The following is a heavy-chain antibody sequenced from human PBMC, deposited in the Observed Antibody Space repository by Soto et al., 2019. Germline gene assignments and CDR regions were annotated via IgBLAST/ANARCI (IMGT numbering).Heavy chain of an antibody. Sequence: WGSLRLSCAVSGFTFSDYYMSWIRQAPGKGLEWVSYISSSGSTIYYADSVKGRFTISGDNAKNSLYLQVNSLRAEDTAVYYCAREAGYYDSSGLDYYYGMDVWGQGTTVTVSS. V-gene: IGHV3-11*01. CDR1: GFTFSDYY. CDR2: ISSSGSTI. D-gene: IGHD3-22*01. CDR3: AREAGYYDSSGLDYYYGMDV. J-gene: IGHJ6*02.